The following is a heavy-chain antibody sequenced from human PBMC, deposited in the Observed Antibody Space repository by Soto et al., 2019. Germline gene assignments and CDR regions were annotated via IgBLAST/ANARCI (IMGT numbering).Heavy chain of an antibody. V-gene: IGHV3-66*01. J-gene: IGHJ6*02. CDR3: ATILTTMTPEEHVYYGLDV. CDR2: IDSGGST. Sequence: VQLVESGGGLVQPGGSLRLSCAASGFAVSTSYMNWVRQAPGKGLEWVSVIDSGGSTNHADSVKGRFTIFTDVSKNTLFLQMNSLRAEDTAVYYCATILTTMTPEEHVYYGLDVWGQGTTVTVSS. D-gene: IGHD4-17*01. CDR1: GFAVSTSY.